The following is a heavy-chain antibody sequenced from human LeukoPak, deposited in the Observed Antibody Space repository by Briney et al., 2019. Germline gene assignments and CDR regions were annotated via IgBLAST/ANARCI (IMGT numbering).Heavy chain of an antibody. V-gene: IGHV3-23*01. Sequence: GGSLRLSCVASGFTFSVAAMNWVRQGPGAGLEWVSGIDGDGITHYTDSVQGRFTISRDISKNTLYLEMHSPRADDTAVYYCAKDIFRWTFDHWGQGTLVTVSS. CDR3: AKDIFRWTFDH. CDR2: IDGDGIT. CDR1: GFTFSVAA. J-gene: IGHJ5*02. D-gene: IGHD2-21*01.